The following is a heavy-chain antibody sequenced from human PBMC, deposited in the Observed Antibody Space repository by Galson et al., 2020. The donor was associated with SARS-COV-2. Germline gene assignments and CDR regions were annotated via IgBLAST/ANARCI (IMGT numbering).Heavy chain of an antibody. J-gene: IGHJ4*02. Sequence: GGSLRLSCAASGFTFSSYAMHWVRQAPGKGLEWVAVISYDGSNKYYADSVKGRFTISRDKSKNTLYLQMNSLRAEDTAVYYCARDLGGYVYYWGQGTLVTVSS. V-gene: IGHV3-30*04. CDR3: ARDLGGYVYY. D-gene: IGHD3-16*01. CDR1: GFTFSSYA. CDR2: ISYDGSNK.